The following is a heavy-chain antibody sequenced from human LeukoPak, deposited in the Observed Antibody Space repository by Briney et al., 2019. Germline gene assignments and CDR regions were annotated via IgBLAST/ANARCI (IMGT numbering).Heavy chain of an antibody. Sequence: PSETLSLTCAVYGGSFSGYYWSWIRQPPGRGLEWIGEINQSGSANLNPSLKSRVTISVDTSKNQFSLNLSSVTAADTAVYYCAKSGGSGLIDYWGQGTLVTVSS. V-gene: IGHV4-34*01. CDR1: GGSFSGYY. J-gene: IGHJ4*02. CDR3: AKSGGSGLIDY. CDR2: INQSGSA. D-gene: IGHD1-26*01.